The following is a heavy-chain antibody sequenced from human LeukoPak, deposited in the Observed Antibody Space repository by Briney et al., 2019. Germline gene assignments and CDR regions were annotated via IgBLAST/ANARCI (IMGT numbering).Heavy chain of an antibody. J-gene: IGHJ4*02. Sequence: ASVKVSCKTFGYTFTSYGISWVRQAPGQGLEWMGWISAFSGNTNYAQNLQGRVTSTTDTSTSTAYMELRSLRSDDTAVYYCARGPHWDPHFDYWGQGTLVTVSS. CDR2: ISAFSGNT. D-gene: IGHD7-27*01. CDR3: ARGPHWDPHFDY. V-gene: IGHV1-18*01. CDR1: GYTFTSYG.